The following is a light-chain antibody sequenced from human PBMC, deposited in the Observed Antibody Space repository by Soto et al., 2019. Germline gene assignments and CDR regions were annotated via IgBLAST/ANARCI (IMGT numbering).Light chain of an antibody. V-gene: IGKV3-11*01. CDR1: QGIRNY. CDR3: QQRSNWPA. CDR2: DAS. J-gene: IGKJ1*01. Sequence: EVVLTQSPATLSLSPGERDTLSCRASQGIRNYLAWYQQKPGQAPRLLIYDASNRATGIPARFSGSGSGTDFTLTISSLEPEDFAVYYCQQRSNWPAFGQGTKVDIK.